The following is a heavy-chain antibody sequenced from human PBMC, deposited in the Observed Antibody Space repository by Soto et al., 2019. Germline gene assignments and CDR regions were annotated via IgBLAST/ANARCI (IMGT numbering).Heavy chain of an antibody. CDR1: GGTFSNYP. J-gene: IGHJ2*01. CDR3: ARGNHRWLQLWYFDL. V-gene: IGHV1-69*12. Sequence: QVQLVQSGAEVKKPGSSVKVSCKASGGTFSNYPISWVRQAPGQGLEWMGGIIPIVGTVNYAQKFQGRVTITADESKSTAYMELSSLRSEDTAVYYCARGNHRWLQLWYFDLWGRGTLGTVSS. CDR2: IIPIVGTV. D-gene: IGHD5-12*01.